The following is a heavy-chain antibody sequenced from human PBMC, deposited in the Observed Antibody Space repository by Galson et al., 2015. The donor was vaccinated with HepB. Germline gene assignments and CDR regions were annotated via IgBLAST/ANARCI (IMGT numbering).Heavy chain of an antibody. V-gene: IGHV5-51*01. D-gene: IGHD3-16*01. CDR1: GYRFSNYW. CDR3: ARRSFSYVDY. J-gene: IGHJ4*02. CDR2: IYPSDYDL. Sequence: QSGAEVKKPGESLKISCKASGYRFSNYWIGWVRQMPGKGLEWIGIIYPSDYDLRYSPSLQGQVTISVDKSVTTTYLQCDSLKASDSAMYYCARRSFSYVDYWGQGTLVTVSS.